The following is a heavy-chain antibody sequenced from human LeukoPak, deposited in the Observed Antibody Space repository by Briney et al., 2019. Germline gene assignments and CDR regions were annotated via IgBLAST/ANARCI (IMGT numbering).Heavy chain of an antibody. Sequence: SVKVSCKASGGTFSSYAISWVRQAPGQGLEWMGGIIPIFGTANCAQKFQGRVTITTDESTSTAYMELSSLRSEDTAVYYCASPLPSIVGATRWGQGTLVTVSS. V-gene: IGHV1-69*05. J-gene: IGHJ4*02. CDR2: IIPIFGTA. CDR3: ASPLPSIVGATR. CDR1: GGTFSSYA. D-gene: IGHD1-26*01.